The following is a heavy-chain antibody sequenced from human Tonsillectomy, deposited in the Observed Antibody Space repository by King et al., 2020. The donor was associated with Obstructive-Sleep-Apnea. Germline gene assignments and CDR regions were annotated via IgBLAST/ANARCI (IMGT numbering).Heavy chain of an antibody. J-gene: IGHJ6*02. D-gene: IGHD1-26*01. CDR2: ISTSSSYI. V-gene: IGHV3-21*01. CDR1: GFTFSSYS. Sequence: VQLVESGGDLVKPGGSLRLSCAASGFTFSSYSMNWVRQAPGKGLEWVSSISTSSSYIYYADSVKGRFTISRDNAKNSLYLQMNSLRAEDTAVYYCASDGVGATVYYYGMDVWGQGTTVTVSS. CDR3: ASDGVGATVYYYGMDV.